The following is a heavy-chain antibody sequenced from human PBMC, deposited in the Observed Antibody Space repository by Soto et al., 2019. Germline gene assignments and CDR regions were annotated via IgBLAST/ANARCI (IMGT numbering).Heavy chain of an antibody. CDR1: GFTFSNYA. V-gene: IGHV3-23*01. Sequence: EVQLLESGGGLVQPGGSLRLSCAASGFTFSNYAMGWVRQAPGKGLEWVSTITDSGGSTYYTPSVKGRFAVSRDNSKNTLYLEVNSLRAEDTAVYLCARPYGGKIGDAFDVWGQGTVVTVSS. D-gene: IGHD2-15*01. CDR3: ARPYGGKIGDAFDV. CDR2: ITDSGGST. J-gene: IGHJ3*01.